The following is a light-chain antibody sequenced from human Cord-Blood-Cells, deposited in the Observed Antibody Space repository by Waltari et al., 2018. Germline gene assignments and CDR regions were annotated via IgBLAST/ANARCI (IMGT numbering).Light chain of an antibody. J-gene: IGLJ2*01. V-gene: IGLV1-44*01. CDR1: SSTLGSNT. CDR3: AAWDDSLNGVV. Sequence: QSVLPQPPSASGTPGQRVTLSSSGSSSTLGSNTVNWYQQLPGTAPKLLIYSNNQRPSGVPDRFSGSKSGTSASLAISGLQSEDEADYYCAAWDDSLNGVVFGGGTKLTVL. CDR2: SNN.